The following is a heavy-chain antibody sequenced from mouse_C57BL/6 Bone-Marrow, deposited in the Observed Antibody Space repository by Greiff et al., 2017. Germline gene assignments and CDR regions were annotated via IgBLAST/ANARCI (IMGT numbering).Heavy chain of an antibody. CDR1: GFTFSSYA. D-gene: IGHD1-1*02. Sequence: EVQVVESGGGLVKPGGSLKLSCAASGFTFSSYAMSWVRQTPEKRLEWVANISDGGSYTYYPDNVKGRFTISRDNAKNNLYLQMSNLKAEDTAMYYCAREWYDYYAMDYWGQGTSVTVSS. CDR2: ISDGGSYT. J-gene: IGHJ4*01. CDR3: AREWYDYYAMDY. V-gene: IGHV5-4*01.